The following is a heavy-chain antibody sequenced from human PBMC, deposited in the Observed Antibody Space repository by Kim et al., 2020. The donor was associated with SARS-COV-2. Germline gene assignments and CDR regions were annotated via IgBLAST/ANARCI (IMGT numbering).Heavy chain of an antibody. Sequence: GGSLRLSCAVSGFTVSSNYMSWVRQAPGKGLEWVSVIYSGGSTYYADSVKGRFTISRDNSKNTLYLQMNSLRAEDTAVYYCAGGGYCSGGSCYSQRNYFDYWGQGTLVTVSS. CDR1: GFTVSSNY. CDR2: IYSGGST. CDR3: AGGGYCSGGSCYSQRNYFDY. D-gene: IGHD2-15*01. J-gene: IGHJ4*02. V-gene: IGHV3-53*01.